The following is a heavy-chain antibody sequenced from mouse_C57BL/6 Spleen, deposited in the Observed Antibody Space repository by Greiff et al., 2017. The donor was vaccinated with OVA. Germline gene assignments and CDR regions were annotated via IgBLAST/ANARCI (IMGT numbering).Heavy chain of an antibody. V-gene: IGHV6-3*01. CDR3: TPFRNY. CDR1: GFTFSNYW. J-gene: IGHJ4*01. Sequence: VQLKESGGGLVQPGGSMKLSCVASGFTFSNYWMNWVRQSPEKGLEWVAQIRLKSDNYATHYAESVKGRFTISRDDSKSSVYLQMNNLRAEDTGIYYCTPFRNYWGQGTSVTVSS. CDR2: IRLKSDNYAT.